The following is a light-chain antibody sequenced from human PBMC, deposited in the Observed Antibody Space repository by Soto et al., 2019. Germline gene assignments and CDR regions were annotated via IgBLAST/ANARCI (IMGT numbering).Light chain of an antibody. CDR1: SSNIGAGYD. Sequence: QSVLTQPPSVSGAPGQRVTISCSGSSSNIGAGYDVHWYEQLPGKAPKLLISGDNNRPSGVPDRFSASKSGTSASLTITGLQDEDDADYYCESYDSTLSGSRVVFGGGTKLTVL. CDR2: GDN. CDR3: ESYDSTLSGSRVV. V-gene: IGLV1-40*01. J-gene: IGLJ2*01.